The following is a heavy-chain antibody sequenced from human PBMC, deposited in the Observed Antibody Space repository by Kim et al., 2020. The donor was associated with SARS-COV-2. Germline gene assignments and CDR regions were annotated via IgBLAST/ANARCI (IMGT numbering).Heavy chain of an antibody. CDR3: ARQSGYCSGSSCYFPDY. CDR1: GGSISSSSYY. CDR2: IYFSGST. V-gene: IGHV4-39*01. Sequence: SETLSLTCTVSGGSISSSSYYWGWIRQPPGKGLEWIGSIYFSGSTYYNPSLKSRVAISVDTSKNQFSLKLSSVTAADTAVYYCARQSGYCSGSSCYFPDYWGQGTLVTVSS. J-gene: IGHJ4*02. D-gene: IGHD2-15*01.